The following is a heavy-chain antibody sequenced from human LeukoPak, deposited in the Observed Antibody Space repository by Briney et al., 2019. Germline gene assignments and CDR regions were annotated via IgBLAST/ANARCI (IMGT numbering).Heavy chain of an antibody. D-gene: IGHD3-3*01. CDR1: GFTFSNYW. J-gene: IGHJ4*02. CDR2: IKQDGSEK. V-gene: IGHV3-7*03. CDR3: ASRDYDFWSGYFDH. Sequence: PGGSLRLSCVGSGFTFSNYWMTWVRQAPGKGLEWVANIKQDGSEKYYVDSVKGRFTISRDNTKNLLYLQMNSLRVEDTAVYFCASRDYDFWSGYFDHWGQGTLVTVSS.